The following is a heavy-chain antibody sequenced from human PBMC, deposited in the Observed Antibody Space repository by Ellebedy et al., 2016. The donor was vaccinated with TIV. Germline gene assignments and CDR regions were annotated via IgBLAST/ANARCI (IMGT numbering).Heavy chain of an antibody. CDR1: GFTVSSNY. Sequence: GESLKISCAASGFTVSSNYMSWVRQAPGKGLEWVSSISSSSSYIYYADSVKGRFTISRDNSKNTLYLQMNSLRAEDTALYYCAKNLLDWNLAYFDYWGQGTLVTVSS. CDR2: ISSSSSYI. J-gene: IGHJ4*02. V-gene: IGHV3-21*04. CDR3: AKNLLDWNLAYFDY. D-gene: IGHD1-7*01.